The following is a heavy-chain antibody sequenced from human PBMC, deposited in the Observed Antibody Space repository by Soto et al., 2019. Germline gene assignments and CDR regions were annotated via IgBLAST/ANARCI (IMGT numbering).Heavy chain of an antibody. V-gene: IGHV3-23*01. Sequence: GGSLRLSCAAYGFTFSVYAMSWVRQAPGKGLEWVSAISSNGGRTFYADSLRGRFTISRDSSKSALYLQMNNLRAEDTAIYYCAKYSELPYEAYLQQWGQGTLVTVSS. CDR3: AKYSELPYEAYLQQ. D-gene: IGHD1-7*01. J-gene: IGHJ1*01. CDR2: ISSNGGRT. CDR1: GFTFSVYA.